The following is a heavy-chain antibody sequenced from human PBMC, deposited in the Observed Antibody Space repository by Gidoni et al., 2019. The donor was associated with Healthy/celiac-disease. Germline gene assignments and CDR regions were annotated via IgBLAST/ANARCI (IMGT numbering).Heavy chain of an antibody. CDR2: LSSSSSYI. J-gene: IGHJ6*02. V-gene: IGHV3-21*01. CDR3: ARGTLWGMDV. CDR1: GFTFSSYS. Sequence: EVQLVESGGGLVKPGGSLRLSCAASGFTFSSYSMNWVRQAPGKGLEWVSSLSSSSSYIYYADSVKGRFTISRDNAKNSLYVQMNSLRAEDTAVYYCARGTLWGMDVWGQGTTVTVAS.